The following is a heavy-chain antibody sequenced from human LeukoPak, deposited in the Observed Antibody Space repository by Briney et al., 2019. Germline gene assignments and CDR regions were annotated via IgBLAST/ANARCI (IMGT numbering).Heavy chain of an antibody. CDR3: AKELLWFGELPPAY. CDR1: GFTFSSYA. CDR2: ISGGGGSA. D-gene: IGHD3-10*01. V-gene: IGHV3-23*01. Sequence: TGGSLRLSCAVSGFTFSSYAMTWVRQAPGRGLEWVSAISGGGGSAYYADSVKGRFTISRDNSKNTLYLQMNSLRAEDTAVYYCAKELLWFGELPPAYWGQGTLVTVSS. J-gene: IGHJ4*02.